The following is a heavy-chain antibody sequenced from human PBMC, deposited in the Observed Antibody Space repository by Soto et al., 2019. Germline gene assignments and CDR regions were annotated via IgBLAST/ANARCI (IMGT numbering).Heavy chain of an antibody. D-gene: IGHD1-1*01. CDR3: TTDWTNDYYYYGMDV. V-gene: IGHV3-15*07. Sequence: GGSLRLSCAASGFTFSNAWMNWVRQAPGKGLEWVGRIKSKTDGGTTDYAAPVKGRFTISRDDSKNTLYLQMNSLKTEDTAVYYCTTDWTNDYYYYGMDVWGQGTTVTVSS. CDR2: IKSKTDGGTT. CDR1: GFTFSNAW. J-gene: IGHJ6*02.